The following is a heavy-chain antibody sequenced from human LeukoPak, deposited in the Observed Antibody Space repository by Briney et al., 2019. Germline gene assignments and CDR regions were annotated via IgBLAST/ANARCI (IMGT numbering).Heavy chain of an antibody. CDR3: ARSPRNDYFDS. J-gene: IGHJ4*02. CDR1: GGSISSCDYS. V-gene: IGHV4-30-2*01. Sequence: SETLSLTCAVSGGSISSCDYSWSWIRLPPGKGLEWIGSVYHGGTTYYTPSLKSRVTISEDRSKNQFSLKLSSVTAADTAMYFCARSPRNDYFDSWGQGTLVTVSS. CDR2: VYHGGTT.